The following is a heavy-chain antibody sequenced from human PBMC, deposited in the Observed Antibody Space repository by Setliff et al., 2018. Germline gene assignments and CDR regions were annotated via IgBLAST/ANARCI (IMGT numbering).Heavy chain of an antibody. D-gene: IGHD3-3*01. V-gene: IGHV4-4*02. J-gene: IGHJ4*02. CDR3: ARDDTYDFWGGHGHLDS. CDR1: SGSISYNNW. CDR2: IYHTEST. Sequence: SETLSLTCAASSGSISYNNWWTWVRQPPGKGLEWIGEIYHTESTNYNPSLKSRVTISLDKSKNQFSLELSSVTAADTAVYYCARDDTYDFWGGHGHLDSWGQGIRVTVS.